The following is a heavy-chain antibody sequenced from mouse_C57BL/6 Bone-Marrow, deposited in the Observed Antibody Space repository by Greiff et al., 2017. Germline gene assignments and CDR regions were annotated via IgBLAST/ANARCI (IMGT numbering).Heavy chain of an antibody. Sequence: QVHVKQPGAELVKPGASVKLSCKASGYTFTSYWMHWVKQRPGRGLEWIGRIDPNSGGTKYNEKFKSKATLTVDKPSSTAYMQLSSLTSEDSAVYYCARWAYYSKRGNFDYWGQGTTLTVSS. CDR2: IDPNSGGT. J-gene: IGHJ2*01. CDR1: GYTFTSYW. CDR3: ARWAYYSKRGNFDY. V-gene: IGHV1-72*01. D-gene: IGHD2-5*01.